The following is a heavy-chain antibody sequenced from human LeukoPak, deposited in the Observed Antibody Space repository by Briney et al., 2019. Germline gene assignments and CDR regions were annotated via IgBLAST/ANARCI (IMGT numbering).Heavy chain of an antibody. V-gene: IGHV3-21*01. J-gene: IGHJ4*02. Sequence: PGGSLRLSCAASGFTFSNYNMNWVRQAPGKGLEWVSSISSSSSYIYYADSVKGRFTISRDNAKNSLFLQMNSLRAEDTAVYYCARPYFYDSSAYSAYWGQGTLVTVSS. D-gene: IGHD3-22*01. CDR1: GFTFSNYN. CDR2: ISSSSSYI. CDR3: ARPYFYDSSAYSAY.